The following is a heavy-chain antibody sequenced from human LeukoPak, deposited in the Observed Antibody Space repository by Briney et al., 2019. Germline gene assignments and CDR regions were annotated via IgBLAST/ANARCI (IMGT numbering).Heavy chain of an antibody. J-gene: IGHJ4*02. CDR2: INPNSGGT. CDR1: GYTFTGYY. V-gene: IGHV1-2*06. Sequence: ASVKVSCKASGYTFTGYYMHWVRQAPGQGLEWMGRINPNSGGTNYAQKFQGRVTMTRDTSISTAYMELSSLRSDDTAVYYCARRGSHCSGSSCYGTFDYWGQGTLVTVSS. CDR3: ARRGSHCSGSSCYGTFDY. D-gene: IGHD2-15*01.